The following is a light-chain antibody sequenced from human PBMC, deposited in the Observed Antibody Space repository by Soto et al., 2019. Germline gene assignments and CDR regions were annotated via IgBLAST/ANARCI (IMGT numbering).Light chain of an antibody. CDR1: QSVSTY. V-gene: IGKV3-20*01. Sequence: EIVLTQSPVTLSLSPGERATLSCRASQSVSTYLAWYQQQPGQAPRLLIYGASSRATGIPDRFSGSGSGTDFTLTISRLEPEDSAVYYCQQYGRTFGGGTKVDIK. CDR2: GAS. CDR3: QQYGRT. J-gene: IGKJ4*01.